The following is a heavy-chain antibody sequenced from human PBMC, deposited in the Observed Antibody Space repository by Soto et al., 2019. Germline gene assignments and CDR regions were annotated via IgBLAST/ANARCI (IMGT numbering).Heavy chain of an antibody. Sequence: PGGSLRLSCAASGFTFSSYGMHWVRQAPGKGLEWVAVISYDGSNKYYADSVRGRFTISRDNSKNTLYLQMNSLRAEDTAVYYCANSEYSRYKNIDVWGQGTTVTVSS. CDR2: ISYDGSNK. D-gene: IGHD5-18*01. CDR3: ANSEYSRYKNIDV. J-gene: IGHJ6*02. V-gene: IGHV3-30*18. CDR1: GFTFSSYG.